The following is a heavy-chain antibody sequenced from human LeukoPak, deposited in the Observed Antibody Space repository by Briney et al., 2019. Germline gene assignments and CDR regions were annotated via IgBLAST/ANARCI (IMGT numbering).Heavy chain of an antibody. V-gene: IGHV3-72*01. J-gene: IGHJ4*02. D-gene: IGHD3-22*01. CDR3: ARGSSGYYY. CDR1: GFTCSDHY. CDR2: TRNKANSYTT. Sequence: GGSLRLSCAASGFTCSDHYMDWVRQAPGKGLEWVGRTRNKANSYTTEYAASVKGRFTISRDDSKNSLYLQMNSLKTEDTAVYYCARGSSGYYYWGQGTLVTVSS.